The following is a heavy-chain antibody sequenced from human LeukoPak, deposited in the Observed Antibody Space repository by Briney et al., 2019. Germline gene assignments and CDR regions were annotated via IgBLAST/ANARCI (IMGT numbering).Heavy chain of an antibody. Sequence: PGGALRLSCAASGFTFSSYGMHWVRQAPGKGLEWVAVISYDGSNKYYADSVKGRFTISRDNSKNTLYLQMNSLRAEDTAVYYCAKDGEAYGSGSYYYWGQGTLVTVSS. CDR2: ISYDGSNK. D-gene: IGHD3-10*01. J-gene: IGHJ4*02. CDR1: GFTFSSYG. V-gene: IGHV3-30*18. CDR3: AKDGEAYGSGSYYY.